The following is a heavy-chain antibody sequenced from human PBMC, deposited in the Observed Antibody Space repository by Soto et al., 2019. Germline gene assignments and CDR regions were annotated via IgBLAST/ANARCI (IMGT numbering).Heavy chain of an antibody. J-gene: IGHJ4*02. V-gene: IGHV3-33*01. CDR1: GFTFSSYG. D-gene: IGHD5-18*01. CDR2: IWYDGSNK. CDR3: ARANLKEYGIQLGPVHDY. Sequence: QVQLVESGGGVVQPGRSLRLSCAASGFTFSSYGMHWVRQAPGKGLEWVAVIWYDGSNKYYADSVKGRFTISRDNSKNTLYLQMNSLRAEDTAVYYGARANLKEYGIQLGPVHDYWGQGTLVTVSS.